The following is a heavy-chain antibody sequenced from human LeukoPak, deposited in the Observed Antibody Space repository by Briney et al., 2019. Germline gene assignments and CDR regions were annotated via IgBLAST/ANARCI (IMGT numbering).Heavy chain of an antibody. CDR2: ISYDGSNK. CDR1: GFTFSSYG. D-gene: IGHD1-26*01. J-gene: IGHJ4*02. CDR3: AKDRYSGTYSPGDY. V-gene: IGHV3-30*18. Sequence: GGSLRLSCAASGFTFSSYGIHWVRQDPGKGLEWVAVISYDGSNKYYVDSVKGRLTISRDNSKNTLYLQMNSLRADDTAVYYCAKDRYSGTYSPGDYWGQGTLVTVSS.